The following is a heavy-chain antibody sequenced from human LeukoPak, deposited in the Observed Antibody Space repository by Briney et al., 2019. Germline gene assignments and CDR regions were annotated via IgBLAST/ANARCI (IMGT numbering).Heavy chain of an antibody. Sequence: SQTLSLTCAISGDSVSSNSAAWNWIRQSPSRGLEWLGRTYYRSKWYNDYAVSVKSRITINPDTSKNQFSLQLNSVTPEDTAVYYCARVNNNNYYGSGRPYNWFDPWGQGTLVTVSS. D-gene: IGHD3-10*01. CDR2: TYYRSKWYN. CDR1: GDSVSSNSAA. V-gene: IGHV6-1*01. CDR3: ARVNNNNYYGSGRPYNWFDP. J-gene: IGHJ5*02.